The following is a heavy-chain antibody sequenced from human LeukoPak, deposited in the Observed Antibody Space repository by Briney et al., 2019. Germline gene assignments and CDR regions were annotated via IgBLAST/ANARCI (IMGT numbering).Heavy chain of an antibody. CDR1: GFTFGDYV. Sequence: AGGSLRLSCTPSGFTFGDYVMSWVRQAPGKGLEWVGLVRSQPYGGTAEYAASVKGRFTISRDDSKSIAYLQMNSLKTEDTAVYYCTREFPRHSVYPFDCWGQGTLVTVSS. J-gene: IGHJ4*02. CDR2: VRSQPYGGTA. CDR3: TREFPRHSVYPFDC. D-gene: IGHD5/OR15-5a*01. V-gene: IGHV3-49*04.